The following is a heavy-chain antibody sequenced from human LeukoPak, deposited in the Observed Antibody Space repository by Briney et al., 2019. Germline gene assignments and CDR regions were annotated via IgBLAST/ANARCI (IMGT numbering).Heavy chain of an antibody. J-gene: IGHJ4*02. V-gene: IGHV4-4*07. D-gene: IGHD3-22*01. CDR3: ARSGGLWLLTYYFDY. CDR1: GGSFSTYY. Sequence: SETLSLTCTVSGGSFSTYYWSWIRQPAGKGLEWIGHIYTSGTTNYNPSLKSRVTMSIDTSKNQFSLKLTSVTAADTAVYFCARSGGLWLLTYYFDYWGQGTLVTVSS. CDR2: IYTSGTT.